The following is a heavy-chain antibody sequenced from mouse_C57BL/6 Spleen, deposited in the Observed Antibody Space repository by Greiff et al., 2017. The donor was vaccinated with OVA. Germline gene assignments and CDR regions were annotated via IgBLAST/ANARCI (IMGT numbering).Heavy chain of an antibody. D-gene: IGHD1-1*01. Sequence: VQLQQPGAELVKPGASVKLSCKASGYTFTSYWMQWVKQRPGQGLEWIGEIDPSDSYTNYNQKFKGKATLTVDTSSSTAYMQLSSLTSEDSAVYYCSYYYGSSYVYFDVLGTGTTVTVSS. CDR3: SYYYGSSYVYFDV. CDR1: GYTFTSYW. CDR2: IDPSDSYT. J-gene: IGHJ1*03. V-gene: IGHV1-50*01.